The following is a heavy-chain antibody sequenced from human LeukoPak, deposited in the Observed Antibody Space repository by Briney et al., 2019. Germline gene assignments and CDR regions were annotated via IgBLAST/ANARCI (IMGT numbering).Heavy chain of an antibody. CDR2: INPDESST. CDR3: ARGGLEPVDY. CDR1: GFTFSTYW. D-gene: IGHD1-1*01. V-gene: IGHV3-74*01. J-gene: IGHJ4*02. Sequence: PGGSLRLSCAASGFTFSTYWMHWGRQAPGKGLVWVSRINPDESSTSYADSVKGRFTISRDNAKNTLYLQLNSLRDDDTAVYYCARGGLEPVDYWGQGTLVTVSS.